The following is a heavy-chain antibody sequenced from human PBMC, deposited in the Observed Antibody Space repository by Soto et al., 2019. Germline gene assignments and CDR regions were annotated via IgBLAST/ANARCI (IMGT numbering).Heavy chain of an antibody. CDR1: GFTFSSYA. CDR3: AREDTAMVVGYYGMDV. J-gene: IGHJ6*02. Sequence: GGSLRLSCAASGFTFSSYAMHWVRQAPGKGLEWVAVISYDGSNKYYADSVKGRFTISRDNSKNTLYLQMNSLRAEDTAVYSCAREDTAMVVGYYGMDVWGQGTTVTVSS. V-gene: IGHV3-30-3*01. D-gene: IGHD5-18*01. CDR2: ISYDGSNK.